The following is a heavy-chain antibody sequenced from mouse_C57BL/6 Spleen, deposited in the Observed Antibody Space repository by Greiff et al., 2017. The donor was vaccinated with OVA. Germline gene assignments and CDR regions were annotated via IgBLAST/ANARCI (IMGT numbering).Heavy chain of an antibody. V-gene: IGHV1-22*01. CDR2: INPNNGGT. CDR3: ARVCGAWFAY. CDR1: GYTFTDYN. Sequence: EVQVVESGPELVKPGASVKMSCKASGYTFTDYNMHWVKQSHGKSLEWIGYINPNNGGTSYNQKFKGKATLTVNKSSSTAYMELRSLTSEDSAVYYGARVCGAWFAYWGQGTLVTVSA. J-gene: IGHJ3*01.